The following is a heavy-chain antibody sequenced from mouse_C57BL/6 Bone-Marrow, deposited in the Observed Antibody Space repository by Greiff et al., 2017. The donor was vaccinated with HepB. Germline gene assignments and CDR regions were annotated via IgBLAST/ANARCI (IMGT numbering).Heavy chain of an antibody. CDR3: ASSTILSYYYAMDY. CDR1: GYAFSSSW. D-gene: IGHD1-1*02. J-gene: IGHJ4*01. Sequence: VQLQQSGPELVKPGASVKISCKASGYAFSSSWMNWVKQRPGKGLEWIGRIYPGDGDTNYNGKFKGKATLTADKSSSTAYMQLSSLTSEDSAVYFCASSTILSYYYAMDYWGQGTSVTVSS. CDR2: IYPGDGDT. V-gene: IGHV1-82*01.